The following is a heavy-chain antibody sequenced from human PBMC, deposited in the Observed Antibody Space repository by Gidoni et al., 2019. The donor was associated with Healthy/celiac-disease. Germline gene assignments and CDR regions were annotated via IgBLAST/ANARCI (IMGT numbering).Heavy chain of an antibody. V-gene: IGHV3-21*01. CDR3: ARLRPGGSGWVDY. J-gene: IGHJ4*02. CDR2: ISSSSSYI. Sequence: EVQLVESGGGLVKPGGSLRLSCAASGLTFSSYSMNWVRQAPGKGLEWVSSISSSSSYIYYADSVKSRFTISRDNAKNSLYLQMNSLRAEDTAVYYCARLRPGGSGWVDYWGQGTLVTVSS. D-gene: IGHD6-19*01. CDR1: GLTFSSYS.